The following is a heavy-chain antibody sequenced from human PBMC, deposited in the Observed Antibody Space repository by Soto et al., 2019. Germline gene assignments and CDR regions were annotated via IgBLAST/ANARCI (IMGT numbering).Heavy chain of an antibody. V-gene: IGHV3-48*03. CDR2: ISSSGSTI. Sequence: GSLRLSCAASGFTFSSYEMNWVRQAPGKGLEWVSYISSSGSTIYYADSVKGRFTISRDNAKNSLYLQMNSLRAEDTAVYYCARVRSAAGDYYYYGMDVWGQGTTVTVSS. D-gene: IGHD6-13*01. CDR1: GFTFSSYE. J-gene: IGHJ6*02. CDR3: ARVRSAAGDYYYYGMDV.